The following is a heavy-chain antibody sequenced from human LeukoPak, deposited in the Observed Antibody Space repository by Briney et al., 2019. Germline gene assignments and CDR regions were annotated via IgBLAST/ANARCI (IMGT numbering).Heavy chain of an antibody. J-gene: IGHJ4*02. Sequence: GASVNVSCKASGYTFTGYHIHWVRQAPGQGPEWMGWINTNTGNPTYAQGFTGRFVFSLDTSVSTAFLQITSLKAEDTAVYYCARAPYDSSGYYVYWGQGTLVTVSS. CDR2: INTNTGNP. CDR1: GYTFTGYH. V-gene: IGHV7-4-1*02. D-gene: IGHD3-22*01. CDR3: ARAPYDSSGYYVY.